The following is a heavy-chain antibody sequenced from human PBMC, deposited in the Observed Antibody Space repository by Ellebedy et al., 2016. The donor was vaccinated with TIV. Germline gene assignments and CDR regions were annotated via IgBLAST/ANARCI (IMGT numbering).Heavy chain of an antibody. J-gene: IGHJ4*02. CDR3: VTRGYSGYDYFDY. D-gene: IGHD5-12*01. CDR2: INSNNGGT. CDR1: GYSFIGYY. Sequence: ASVKVSXXASGYSFIGYYMHWVRQAPGQGLEWVGWINSNNGGTNSAQKFQGRVTMTRDASISTAYMELSRLRSDDTAVYYCVTRGYSGYDYFDYWGQGTLVTVSS. V-gene: IGHV1-2*02.